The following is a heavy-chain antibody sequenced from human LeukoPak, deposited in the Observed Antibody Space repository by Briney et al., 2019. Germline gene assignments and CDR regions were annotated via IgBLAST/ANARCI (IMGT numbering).Heavy chain of an antibody. D-gene: IGHD2-2*01. CDR3: AKGPYQLLINNWFDP. V-gene: IGHV3-30*18. Sequence: GGSLRLSCAASGFTFSSYGMHWVRQAPGKGLEWVAVICYDGSNKYYADSVKGRFTISRDNSKNTLYLQMNSLRAEDTAVYYCAKGPYQLLINNWFDPWGQGTLVTVSS. CDR2: ICYDGSNK. CDR1: GFTFSSYG. J-gene: IGHJ5*02.